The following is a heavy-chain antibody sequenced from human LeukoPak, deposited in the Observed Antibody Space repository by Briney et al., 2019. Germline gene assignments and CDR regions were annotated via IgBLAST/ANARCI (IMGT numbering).Heavy chain of an antibody. V-gene: IGHV6-1*01. CDR3: TRDFDF. Sequence: SQTLSLTCAISGDSVSSNTASWNWIRQSPSRGLDWLGRTYYRSKWYYDYAVSMKGRITINPDTSKNQFSLQLNSVTPGDTAVYYCTRDFDFWGQGTLVTVSS. CDR2: TYYRSKWYY. J-gene: IGHJ4*02. CDR1: GDSVSSNTAS.